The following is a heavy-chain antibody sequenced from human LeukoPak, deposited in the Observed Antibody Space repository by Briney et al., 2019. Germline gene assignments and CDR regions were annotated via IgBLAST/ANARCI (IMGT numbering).Heavy chain of an antibody. CDR2: IKSKPAGGST. J-gene: IGHJ4*02. D-gene: IGHD3-22*01. Sequence: GGSLRLSCTASGFTFSNAWMSWVRQAPGKGLEWVGRIKSKPAGGSTDYAAPIKGRFTISRDDSKNTLYLQVNSLKVEDTAVYYCTRGDYYDSSGYYYLPVDWGQGTLVTVSS. CDR3: TRGDYYDSSGYYYLPVD. V-gene: IGHV3-15*01. CDR1: GFTFSNAW.